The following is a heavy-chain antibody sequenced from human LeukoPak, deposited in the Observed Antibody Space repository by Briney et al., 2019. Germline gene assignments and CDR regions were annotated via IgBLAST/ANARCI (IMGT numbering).Heavy chain of an antibody. J-gene: IGHJ6*02. CDR3: ARDITGTPFDYYYGMDV. V-gene: IGHV3-23*01. D-gene: IGHD1-20*01. CDR2: ISGSGDNT. Sequence: GGSLRLSCAASGFTFSTYAMIWVRQAPGKGLEWVSAISGSGDNTNYADSVKGRSTISRDNSKNTLYLQMNSLRAEDTAVYYCARDITGTPFDYYYGMDVWGQGTTVTVSS. CDR1: GFTFSTYA.